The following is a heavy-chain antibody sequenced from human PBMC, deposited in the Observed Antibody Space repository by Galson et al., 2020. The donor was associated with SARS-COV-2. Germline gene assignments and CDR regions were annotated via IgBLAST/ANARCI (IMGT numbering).Heavy chain of an antibody. J-gene: IGHJ4*02. Sequence: GESLKISCAASGFTFSSYAMHWVRQAPGKGLEWVAVISYDGSNKYYADSVKGRFTISRDNSKNTLYLQMNSLRAEDTAVYYCARDQWSGYLHVVVTAIFGYWGQGTLVTVSS. V-gene: IGHV3-30-3*01. CDR2: ISYDGSNK. CDR3: ARDQWSGYLHVVVTAIFGY. CDR1: GFTFSSYA. D-gene: IGHD2-21*02.